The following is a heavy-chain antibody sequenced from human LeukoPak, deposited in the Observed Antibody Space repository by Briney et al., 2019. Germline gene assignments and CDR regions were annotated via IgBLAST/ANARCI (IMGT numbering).Heavy chain of an antibody. Sequence: GGSLRLSCAASGFNFSRYAMNWVRQAPEKGLEWVSYISTGGDNRFYADSLKGRFTVSRDNAKNLLYLQMDSLRAEDTAVYYCASGSGSIDYWGQGTLVTVSS. CDR3: ASGSGSIDY. D-gene: IGHD3-10*01. CDR2: ISTGGDNR. CDR1: GFNFSRYA. V-gene: IGHV3-21*06. J-gene: IGHJ4*02.